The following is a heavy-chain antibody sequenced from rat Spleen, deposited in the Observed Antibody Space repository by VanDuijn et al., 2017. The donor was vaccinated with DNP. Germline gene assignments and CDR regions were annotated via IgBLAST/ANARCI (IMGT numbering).Heavy chain of an antibody. D-gene: IGHD1-9*01. CDR1: GFTFSNYG. Sequence: EVQLVESGGGLVQPGGSLRLSCAASGFTFSNYGMAWVRQAPKKSLEWVATISTNGGTTYYRDSVKDRFTISRDNAKSTLYLQMDSLRSEDTATYFCATPAYYAYKGDYWGQGVMVTVSS. J-gene: IGHJ2*01. CDR2: ISTNGGTT. V-gene: IGHV5S13*01. CDR3: ATPAYYAYKGDY.